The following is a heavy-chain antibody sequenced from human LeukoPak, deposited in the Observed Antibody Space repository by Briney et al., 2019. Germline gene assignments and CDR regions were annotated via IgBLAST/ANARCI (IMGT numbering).Heavy chain of an antibody. CDR3: AKPPSFGGGWGLFHD. V-gene: IGHV3-73*01. Sequence: GGSLRLSCAASGFAFSGFYVHWVRQASGRGLEWVGLIRSEPSGYTTLYAASVKGRFTISRDDSKNTAYLQMNSLRDEDTAVYFCAKPPSFGGGWGLFHDWGQGTLVTVSS. D-gene: IGHD6-19*01. CDR1: GFAFSGFY. CDR2: IRSEPSGYTT. J-gene: IGHJ4*02.